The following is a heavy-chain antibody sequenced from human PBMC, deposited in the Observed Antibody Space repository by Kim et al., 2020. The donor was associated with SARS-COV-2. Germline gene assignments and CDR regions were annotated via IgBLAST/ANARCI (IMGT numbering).Heavy chain of an antibody. CDR3: ARVLMVRGVITDYYYGMEV. V-gene: IGHV3-7*01. J-gene: IGHJ6*02. Sequence: GGSLRLSCAASGFTFSSYWMSWVRQAPGKGLEWVANIKQDGSEKYYVDSVKGRFTISRDNAKNSLYLQMNSLRAEDTAVYYCARVLMVRGVITDYYYGMEVRDQGTTVTVSS. D-gene: IGHD3-10*01. CDR2: IKQDGSEK. CDR1: GFTFSSYW.